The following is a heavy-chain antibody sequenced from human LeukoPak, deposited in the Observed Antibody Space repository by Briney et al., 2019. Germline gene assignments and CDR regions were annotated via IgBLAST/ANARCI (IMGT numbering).Heavy chain of an antibody. J-gene: IGHJ5*02. V-gene: IGHV3-64*01. CDR1: RFTFSSYS. CDR2: ISSNGGST. Sequence: PGGSLRLSCAASRFTFSSYSMNWVRQAPGKGLEYVSAISSNGGSTYYANSVKGRFTISRDNSKNTLYLQMGSLRAEDMAVYYCARGSGWGTWGQGTLVTVSS. D-gene: IGHD6-19*01. CDR3: ARGSGWGT.